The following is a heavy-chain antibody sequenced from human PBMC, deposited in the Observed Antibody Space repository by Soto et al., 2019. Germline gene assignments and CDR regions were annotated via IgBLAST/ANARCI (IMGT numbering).Heavy chain of an antibody. CDR2: IYHSGST. Sequence: SETLSLTCAVSGGSISSSNWWSWVRQPPGKGLEWIGEIYHSGSTNYNPSLKSRVTISVDKSKNQFSLKLSSVTAADTAVYYCARDFNYYDYDQNWFDPWGQGTLVTVSS. D-gene: IGHD3-22*01. CDR1: GGSISSSNW. V-gene: IGHV4-4*02. CDR3: ARDFNYYDYDQNWFDP. J-gene: IGHJ5*02.